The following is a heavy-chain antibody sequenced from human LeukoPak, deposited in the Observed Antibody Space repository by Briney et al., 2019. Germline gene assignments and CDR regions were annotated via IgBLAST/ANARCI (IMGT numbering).Heavy chain of an antibody. CDR1: GYSISSGYY. J-gene: IGHJ6*03. CDR3: ARVGIAAVGHYYYYYMDV. V-gene: IGHV4-38-2*02. Sequence: SETLSLTCTVSGYSISSGYYWGWIRQPPGKGLEWIGSIYHSGSTYYNPSLKSRVTISVDTSKNQFSLKLSSVTAADTAVYYCARVGIAAVGHYYYYYMDVWGKGTTVTVSS. CDR2: IYHSGST. D-gene: IGHD6-13*01.